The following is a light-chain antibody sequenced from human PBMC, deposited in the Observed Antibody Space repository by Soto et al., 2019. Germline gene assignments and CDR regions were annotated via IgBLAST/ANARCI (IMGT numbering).Light chain of an antibody. CDR2: EVS. V-gene: IGLV2-14*01. J-gene: IGLJ2*01. CDR3: SSSTNTNTLVI. CDR1: SGDVGGYYY. Sequence: QSALTQPASVSGSPGQSITISCTGTSGDVGGYYYVSWYQQLPGKAPKLMISEVSNRPSGVSNRFSGSKSGNTASLTISGLQAEDEAIYFCSSSTNTNTLVIFGGGTKVTVL.